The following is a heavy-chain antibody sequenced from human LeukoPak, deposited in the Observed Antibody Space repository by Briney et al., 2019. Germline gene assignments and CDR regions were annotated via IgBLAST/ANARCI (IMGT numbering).Heavy chain of an antibody. D-gene: IGHD6-13*01. Sequence: GGSLRLSCAASGFTFSSYSMNWVRQAPGKGLEWVSYISSSSSTIYYADSVKGRFTISRDNAKNSLYLQMNSLRAEDTAVYYCARDVVSSWYYFDHWGQGTLVTVSS. CDR1: GFTFSSYS. V-gene: IGHV3-48*04. J-gene: IGHJ4*02. CDR3: ARDVVSSWYYFDH. CDR2: ISSSSSTI.